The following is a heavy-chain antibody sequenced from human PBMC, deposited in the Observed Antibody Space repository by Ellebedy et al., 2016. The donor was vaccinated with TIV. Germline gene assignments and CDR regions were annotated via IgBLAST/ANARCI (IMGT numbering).Heavy chain of an antibody. D-gene: IGHD4-17*01. CDR2: IDWDDDK. Sequence: SGPTLVKPTQTLTLTCTFSGFSLYTTGVGVGWIRQPPGKALEWLARIDWDDDKYYSTSLKTRLTISKDTSKNQVVLTMTNMDPVDTATYYCARIMATVTRKYYYYGMDVWGQGTTVTVSS. J-gene: IGHJ6*02. CDR1: GFSLYTTGVG. V-gene: IGHV2-70*11. CDR3: ARIMATVTRKYYYYGMDV.